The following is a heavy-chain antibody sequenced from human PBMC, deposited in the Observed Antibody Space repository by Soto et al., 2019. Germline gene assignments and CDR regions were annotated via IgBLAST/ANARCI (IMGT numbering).Heavy chain of an antibody. CDR3: AREALYCSSTSCPYYYYGMDV. CDR2: IIPIFGTA. CDR1: GGTFSSYA. J-gene: IGHJ6*02. D-gene: IGHD2-2*01. V-gene: IGHV1-69*13. Sequence: SAKVSCKASGGTFSSYAISWVRQAPGQGLEWMGGIIPIFGTANYAQKFQGRVTITADESTSTAYMELSSLRSEDTAVYYCAREALYCSSTSCPYYYYGMDVWGQGTTVTVSS.